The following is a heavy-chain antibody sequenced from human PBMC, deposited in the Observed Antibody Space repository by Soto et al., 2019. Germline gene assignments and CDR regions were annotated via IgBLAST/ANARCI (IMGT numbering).Heavy chain of an antibody. J-gene: IGHJ5*02. V-gene: IGHV1-69*04. CDR3: ARDGYAYGSGSFLAT. Sequence: QVQLVQSGAEVKKPGSSVKISCKASGDTFNTYPITWVRQAPGQGLEWMGRIVPILGVPNSAQKFQGRLTFTEDKSTATVYMELSSLRAEDTAFYYCARDGYAYGSGSFLATWGQGTLVIVSS. CDR2: IVPILGVP. CDR1: GDTFNTYP. D-gene: IGHD3-10*01.